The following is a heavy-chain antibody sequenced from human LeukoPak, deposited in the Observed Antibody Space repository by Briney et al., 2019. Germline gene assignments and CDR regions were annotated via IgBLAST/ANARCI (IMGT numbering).Heavy chain of an antibody. CDR2: LSWNSGSI. D-gene: IGHD3-16*01. J-gene: IGHJ4*02. CDR3: AKDREGEPTNTFDY. Sequence: PGGSLRLSCAASGFTFDDYDMHWVRQAPGKGLEWVSSLSWNSGSIGYADSVMGRFTISRDNAKNSLYLQMNSLRAEDTALYYCAKDREGEPTNTFDYWGQGTLVTVSS. CDR1: GFTFDDYD. V-gene: IGHV3-9*01.